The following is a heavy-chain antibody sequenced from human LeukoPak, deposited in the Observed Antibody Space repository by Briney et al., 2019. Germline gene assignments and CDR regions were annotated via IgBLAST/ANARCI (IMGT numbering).Heavy chain of an antibody. D-gene: IGHD6-13*01. V-gene: IGHV3-23*01. Sequence: GGSLRLSCAASGLTFSSYSMACVRQAPGKGLEWLSHISASGSNTDYADSVKGRFTISRDNSKNTLFLQMNSLRAEDTAVYYCAKDAAGPEYWGQGTLVTVSS. CDR1: GLTFSSYS. CDR3: AKDAAGPEY. CDR2: ISASGSNT. J-gene: IGHJ4*02.